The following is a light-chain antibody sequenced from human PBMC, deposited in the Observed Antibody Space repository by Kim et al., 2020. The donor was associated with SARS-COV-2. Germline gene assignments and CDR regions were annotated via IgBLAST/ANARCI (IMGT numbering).Light chain of an antibody. CDR2: GAS. CDR3: QQYGSSHWT. J-gene: IGKJ1*01. Sequence: SPGERATLSCRASQSVSSSYIAWYQQKPGQAPRLLIYGASSRATGIPDRFSGSGSGTDFTLTISRLEPEDFAVYYCQQYGSSHWTFGQGTKVEIK. CDR1: QSVSSSY. V-gene: IGKV3-20*01.